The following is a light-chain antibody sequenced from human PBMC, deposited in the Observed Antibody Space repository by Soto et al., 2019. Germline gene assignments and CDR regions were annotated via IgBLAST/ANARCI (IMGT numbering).Light chain of an antibody. CDR3: QQYYSYPLT. Sequence: AIRMTQSPSSFSASTGDRVTITCRASQDISTSLAWYRQKPGKAPQFLIYTTSTLQSGVPSRFSGRGSGTDFTLTISGLQSEDFATYYCQQYYSYPLTFGGGTKVEIK. V-gene: IGKV1-8*01. CDR1: QDISTS. CDR2: TTS. J-gene: IGKJ4*01.